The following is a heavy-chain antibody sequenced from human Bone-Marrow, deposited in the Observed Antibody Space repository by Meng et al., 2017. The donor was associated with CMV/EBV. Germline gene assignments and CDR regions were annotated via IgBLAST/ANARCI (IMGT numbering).Heavy chain of an antibody. CDR3: AKDRRYDVWGCFGY. V-gene: IGHV3-30*02. CDR1: GCTFSSYG. D-gene: IGHD3-10*02. J-gene: IGHJ4*02. Sequence: GESLKISCAASGCTFSSYGMHWVRQAPGKGLEWVAFIRYDGSNKYYADSVKGRFTISGDNSKNTLYLQMNSLRAEDTAVYYCAKDRRYDVWGCFGYWGQGTLVTVSS. CDR2: IRYDGSNK.